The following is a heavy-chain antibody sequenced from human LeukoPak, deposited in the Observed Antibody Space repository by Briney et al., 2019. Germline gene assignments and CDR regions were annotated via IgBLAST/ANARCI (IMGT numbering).Heavy chain of an antibody. D-gene: IGHD3-3*01. V-gene: IGHV3-23*01. CDR3: ARSYDFGFDN. CDR1: GFTFSSYA. J-gene: IGHJ4*02. Sequence: GGSLRLSCAASGFTFSSYAMSWVRQAPGKGLEWVSAISGSGGSTYYADSVKGRFTISRDNAKNSLYLQVNSLRAEDTAVYYCARSYDFGFDNWGQGTLVIVSS. CDR2: ISGSGGST.